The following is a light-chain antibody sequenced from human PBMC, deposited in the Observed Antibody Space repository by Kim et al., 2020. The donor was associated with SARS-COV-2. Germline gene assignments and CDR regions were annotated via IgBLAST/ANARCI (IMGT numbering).Light chain of an antibody. J-gene: IGLJ1*01. V-gene: IGLV1-51*02. Sequence: GQKVIISCSGGRSNLGRNYVSWYQQLPGTAPKLLIYEDINRPSWIPDRFSGSKSGTSATLAITGLQTGDEAEYFCGTWDTSLSAGVFGTGTKVTVL. CDR1: RSNLGRNY. CDR3: GTWDTSLSAGV. CDR2: EDI.